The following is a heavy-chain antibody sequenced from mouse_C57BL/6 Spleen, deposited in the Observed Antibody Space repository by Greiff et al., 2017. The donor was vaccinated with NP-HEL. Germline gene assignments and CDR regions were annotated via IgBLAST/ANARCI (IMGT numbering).Heavy chain of an antibody. CDR1: GNTFTSYW. CDR2: IYPGSGST. D-gene: IGHD1-1*01. Sequence: QVQLQQSGAELVKPGASVKMSCKASGNTFTSYWITWVKQRPGQGLEWIGDIYPGSGSTNYNEKFKSKATLTVDTSSSTAYMQLSSLTSEDSAVYYCARRGGYYGSSPYWYFDVWGTGTTVTVSS. CDR3: ARRGGYYGSSPYWYFDV. J-gene: IGHJ1*03. V-gene: IGHV1-55*01.